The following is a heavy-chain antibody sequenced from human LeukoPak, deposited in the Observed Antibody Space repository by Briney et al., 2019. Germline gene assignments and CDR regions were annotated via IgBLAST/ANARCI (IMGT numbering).Heavy chain of an antibody. D-gene: IGHD3-3*01. CDR2: IKQDGSEK. J-gene: IGHJ4*02. V-gene: IGHV3-7*01. Sequence: GGSLGLSCAASGFSFSTYWMSWVRKAPGKGLEWVANIKQDGSEKYYVDSVKGRFTISRDNAKNSLYLQMNTLRPEDTAVYYCARERQNKDFWSGGDYWGQGTLVTVSP. CDR3: ARERQNKDFWSGGDY. CDR1: GFSFSTYW.